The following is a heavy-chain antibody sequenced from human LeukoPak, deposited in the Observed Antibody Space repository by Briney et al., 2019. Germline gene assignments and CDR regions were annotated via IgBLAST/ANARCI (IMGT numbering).Heavy chain of an antibody. V-gene: IGHV4-59*11. D-gene: IGHD3-22*01. CDR2: IYYSGSS. CDR3: ARVVGTYDSSGYYYPSYFDY. CDR1: GGSISSHY. J-gene: IGHJ4*02. Sequence: PSETLSLTCTVSGGSISSHYWSWIRQPPGKGLEWIGYIYYSGSSTYNPSLKSRGTISVDTTKNQFSLKLSSVTAADTAVYYCARVVGTYDSSGYYYPSYFDYWGQGTLVTVSS.